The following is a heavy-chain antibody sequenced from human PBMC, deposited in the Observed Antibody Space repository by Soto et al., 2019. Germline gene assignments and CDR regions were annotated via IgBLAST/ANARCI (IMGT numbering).Heavy chain of an antibody. CDR1: GGSISSGDYY. Sequence: SETLSLTCTVSGGSISSGDYYWSWIRQPPGKGLEWIGYIYYSGSTYYNPSLKSRVTISVDTSKNQFSLKLSSVTTADTAVYYCARVTIVVVIIDYWGQGTLVTVSS. CDR3: ARVTIVVVIIDY. V-gene: IGHV4-30-4*01. CDR2: IYYSGST. J-gene: IGHJ4*02. D-gene: IGHD3-22*01.